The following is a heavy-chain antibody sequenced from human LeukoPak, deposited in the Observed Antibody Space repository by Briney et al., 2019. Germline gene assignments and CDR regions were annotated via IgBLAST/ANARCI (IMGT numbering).Heavy chain of an antibody. CDR1: GYSFTSYA. CDR2: INPNSGGT. V-gene: IGHV1-2*02. J-gene: IGHJ5*02. Sequence: ASVKVSCKASGYSFTSYAMNWVRQAPGQGLEWMGWINPNSGGTNYAQKFQGRVTMTRDTSISTAYMELSRLRSDDTAVYYCARALRLDPNWFDPWGQGTLVTVSS. D-gene: IGHD6-19*01. CDR3: ARALRLDPNWFDP.